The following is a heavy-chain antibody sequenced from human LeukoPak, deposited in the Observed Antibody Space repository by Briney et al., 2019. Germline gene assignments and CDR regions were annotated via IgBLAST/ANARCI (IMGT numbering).Heavy chain of an antibody. CDR2: IYYSGST. CDR3: SRGLRGRSGYYFDS. V-gene: IGHV4-59*08. Sequence: PSETLSLTCTVSGGSISNYYWSWIRQPPGKGLEWIGYIYYSGSTYYNPSLKSRVTISLDTSKTQFSLRLSSVTAADTAVYYCSRGLRGRSGYYFDSWGQGTLVTVSS. CDR1: GGSISNYY. J-gene: IGHJ4*02.